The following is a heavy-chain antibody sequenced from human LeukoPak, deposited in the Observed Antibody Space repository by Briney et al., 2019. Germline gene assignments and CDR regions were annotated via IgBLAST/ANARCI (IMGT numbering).Heavy chain of an antibody. D-gene: IGHD6-19*01. J-gene: IGHJ4*02. CDR2: SFYTGTT. CDR3: ARHASAVAAPGY. CDR1: GGSISAYY. Sequence: SETLSLTCIVSGGSISAYYWSWIRQPPGKGMEWIGYSFYTGTTNYNPSLKGRVTISADTSKNQISLKLSSVTAADTAVYYCARHASAVAAPGYWGQGTLVTVSS. V-gene: IGHV4-59*08.